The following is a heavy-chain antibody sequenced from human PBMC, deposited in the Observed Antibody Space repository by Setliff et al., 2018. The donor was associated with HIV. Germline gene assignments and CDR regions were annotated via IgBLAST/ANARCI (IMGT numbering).Heavy chain of an antibody. V-gene: IGHV4-34*01. Sequence: SETLSLTCAVYGPSFSGYYWNWIRQFPGKSLEWIGEINHSGTTNYSPSFKSRLNISVDVSKNQFSLRLASLSAADTAAYFCAAKPMIRGRPFAFWGQATLVTVS. J-gene: IGHJ4*02. CDR1: GPSFSGYY. D-gene: IGHD3-10*01. CDR2: INHSGTT. CDR3: AAKPMIRGRPFAF.